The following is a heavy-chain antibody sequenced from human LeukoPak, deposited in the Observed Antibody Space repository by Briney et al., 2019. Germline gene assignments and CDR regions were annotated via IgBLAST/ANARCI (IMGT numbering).Heavy chain of an antibody. V-gene: IGHV4-59*01. J-gene: IGHJ4*02. CDR2: IYYSGST. D-gene: IGHD3-9*01. CDR3: ARGGYDILTGYLSYQDY. Sequence: KPSETLSLTCTVSGGSISSYYWSWIRQPPGKGLEWIGYIYYSGSTNYNPSLKSRVTISVDTSKNQFSLKLSSVTAADTAVYYCARGGYDILTGYLSYQDYWGQGTLVTVSS. CDR1: GGSISSYY.